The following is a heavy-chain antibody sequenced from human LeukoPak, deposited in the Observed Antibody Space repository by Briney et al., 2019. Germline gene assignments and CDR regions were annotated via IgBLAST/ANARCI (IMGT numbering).Heavy chain of an antibody. CDR3: ARFIITDQAYYFDY. Sequence: GSLRLSCAASGFTFSSYWMHWVRQAPGKGLVWVSRINSDGSSTSYADSVKGRFTISRDNAKNTLYLQMNSLRAEDTAVYYCARFIITDQAYYFDYWGQGTLVTVSS. D-gene: IGHD3-10*01. CDR2: INSDGSST. J-gene: IGHJ4*02. V-gene: IGHV3-74*01. CDR1: GFTFSSYW.